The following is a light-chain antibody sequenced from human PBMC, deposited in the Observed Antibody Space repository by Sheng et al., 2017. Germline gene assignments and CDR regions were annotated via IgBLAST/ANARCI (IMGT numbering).Light chain of an antibody. CDR1: SSDVGNYNL. CDR3: CSYARSYVV. Sequence: QSALTQPASVSGSPGQSITISCTGTSSDVGNYNLVSWYQQHPGKAPKLMIYDVSKRPSGVSNRFSGSKSGNTASLTISGLQAEDEADYYCCSYARSYVVFGGGTKLTVL. J-gene: IGLJ2*01. CDR2: DVS. V-gene: IGLV2-23*02.